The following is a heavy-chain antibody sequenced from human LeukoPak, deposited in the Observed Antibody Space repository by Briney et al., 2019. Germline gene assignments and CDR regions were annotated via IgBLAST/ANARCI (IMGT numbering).Heavy chain of an antibody. Sequence: SQTLSLTCTVSGGSISSGDYYWSWIRQPPGKGLEWIGYIYHSGSTYYNPSLKSRVTMSLDRSKNQFSLKLSSVTAADTAVYYCASPVLRFLERSNDYWGQGTLVTVSS. CDR3: ASPVLRFLERSNDY. CDR2: IYHSGST. V-gene: IGHV4-30-2*01. D-gene: IGHD3-3*01. CDR1: GGSISSGDYY. J-gene: IGHJ4*02.